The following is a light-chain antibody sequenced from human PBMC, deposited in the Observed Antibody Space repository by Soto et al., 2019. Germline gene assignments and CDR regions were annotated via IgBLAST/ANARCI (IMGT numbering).Light chain of an antibody. V-gene: IGKV3-20*01. CDR3: QQYGSSPRT. Sequence: IVLTQSPPSLSLFPGERATLSCRASQSVSSSYLAWYQQKPGQAPRLLIYGASSRATGIPDRFSGSGSGTDFTLTISRLEPEDFAVYYCQQYGSSPRTFGQGTKVDIK. CDR1: QSVSSSY. CDR2: GAS. J-gene: IGKJ1*01.